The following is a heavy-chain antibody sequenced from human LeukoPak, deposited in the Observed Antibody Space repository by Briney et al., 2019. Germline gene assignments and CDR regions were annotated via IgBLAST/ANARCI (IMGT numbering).Heavy chain of an antibody. V-gene: IGHV4-39*01. Sequence: SETLSLTCTVSGGSTSSSNYYWGWIRKPPGKGLEWIGGIHYSGNTYYNPSLKSRVTISIDTSKNQFSLKLSSVTAADTAVYYCARLGAGPTYYDFWSGYSSFYFDYWGQGTLVTVSS. CDR1: GGSTSSSNYY. J-gene: IGHJ4*02. CDR2: IHYSGNT. D-gene: IGHD3-3*01. CDR3: ARLGAGPTYYDFWSGYSSFYFDY.